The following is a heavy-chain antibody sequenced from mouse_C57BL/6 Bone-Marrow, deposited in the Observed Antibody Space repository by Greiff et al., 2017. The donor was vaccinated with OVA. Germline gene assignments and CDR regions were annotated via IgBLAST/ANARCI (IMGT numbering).Heavy chain of an antibody. CDR3: ARGATVFDY. Sequence: LVESGAELVRPGTSVKVSCKASGYAFTNYLIEWVKQRPGQGLEWIGVINPGSGGTNYNEKFKGKATLTADKSSSTAYMQLSSLTSEDSAVYFCARGATVFDYWGQGTTLTVSS. CDR1: GYAFTNYL. J-gene: IGHJ2*01. D-gene: IGHD1-1*01. CDR2: INPGSGGT. V-gene: IGHV1-54*01.